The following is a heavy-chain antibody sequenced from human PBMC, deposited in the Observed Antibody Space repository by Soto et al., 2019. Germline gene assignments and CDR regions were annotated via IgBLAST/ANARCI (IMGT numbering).Heavy chain of an antibody. CDR2: IYYSGST. CDR3: AGLHQVGATVGYYYYYYGMDV. CDR1: GGSISSSSYY. J-gene: IGHJ6*02. V-gene: IGHV4-39*01. Sequence: SETLSLTCTVSGGSISSSSYYWGWIRQPPGKRLEWIGSIYYSGSTYYNPSPKSRVTISVDTSKNQFSLKLSSVTAADTAVYYCAGLHQVGATVGYYYYYYGMDVWGQGTTVTVSS. D-gene: IGHD1-26*01.